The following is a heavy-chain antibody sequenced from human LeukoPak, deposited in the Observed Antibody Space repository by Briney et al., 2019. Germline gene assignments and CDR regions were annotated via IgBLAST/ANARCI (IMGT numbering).Heavy chain of an antibody. D-gene: IGHD3-9*01. CDR3: ARDYWYFD. V-gene: IGHV3-48*03. J-gene: IGHJ4*02. CDR1: GFTFSSYE. Sequence: PGGSLRLSCAASGFTFSSYEMNWVRQAPGKGLEWASYISSSGSTVYYADSLKGRFTISRDNAKNSLYLQMNSLRDEDTAVYYCARDYWYFDWGQGTLVTVSS. CDR2: ISSSGSTV.